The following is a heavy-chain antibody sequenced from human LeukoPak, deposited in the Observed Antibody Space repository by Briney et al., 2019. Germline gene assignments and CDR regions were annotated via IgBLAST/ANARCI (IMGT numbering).Heavy chain of an antibody. CDR1: GYTFTGYY. CDR3: ARDICSGGSCYGGLFAFDI. CDR2: INPNSGGT. D-gene: IGHD2-15*01. J-gene: IGHJ3*02. V-gene: IGHV1-2*04. Sequence: ASVKVSCKASGYTFTGYYMHWVRQAPGQGLEWMGWINPNSGGTNYAQKFQGWVTMTRDTSISTAYMELSRLRSDDTAVYYCARDICSGGSCYGGLFAFDIWGQGTMVTVSS.